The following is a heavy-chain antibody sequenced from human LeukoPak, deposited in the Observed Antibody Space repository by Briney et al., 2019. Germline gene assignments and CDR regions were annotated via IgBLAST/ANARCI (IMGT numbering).Heavy chain of an antibody. V-gene: IGHV4-59*01. J-gene: IGHJ4*02. CDR3: AGTELGYCTVTGCPLES. CDR2: VYYDGYP. Sequence: PSETLSLTCSVSGASLSSCFWSWIRQPPGKGLEWIGYVYYDGYPNYSPSLRSRITISVEKSKSQFSLNLRSVTAADTALYFCAGTELGYCTVTGCPLESWGQGTLVTVSS. D-gene: IGHD2-8*02. CDR1: GASLSSCF.